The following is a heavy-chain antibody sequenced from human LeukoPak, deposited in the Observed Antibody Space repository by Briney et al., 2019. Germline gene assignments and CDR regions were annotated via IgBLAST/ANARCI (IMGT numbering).Heavy chain of an antibody. D-gene: IGHD3-9*01. V-gene: IGHV4-30-4*01. J-gene: IGHJ4*02. CDR2: IYYSGSA. CDR3: ARRRVLRYFDSFDY. Sequence: PSETLSLTCTVSGGSISSGDYYWSWIRQPPGKGLEWIGYIYYSGSAYYNPSLKSRVTISVDTSKNQFSLKLSSVTAADTAVYYCARRRVLRYFDSFDYWGQGTLVTVSS. CDR1: GGSISSGDYY.